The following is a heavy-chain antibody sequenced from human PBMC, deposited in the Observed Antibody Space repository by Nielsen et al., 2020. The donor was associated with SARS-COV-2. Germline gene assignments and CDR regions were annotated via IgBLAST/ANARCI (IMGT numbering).Heavy chain of an antibody. CDR2: ISYDGTNE. Sequence: GESLKISCAASGFTFSDYAMSWVRQAPGKGLEWMTIISYDGTNEHYADSVKGRFTISRDNSKSTVFLQMNSLQLEDTAVYYCARETIDHTSSFVDYWGQGTLVTVSS. J-gene: IGHJ4*02. CDR3: ARETIDHTSSFVDY. CDR1: GFTFSDYA. D-gene: IGHD2-2*01. V-gene: IGHV3-30*01.